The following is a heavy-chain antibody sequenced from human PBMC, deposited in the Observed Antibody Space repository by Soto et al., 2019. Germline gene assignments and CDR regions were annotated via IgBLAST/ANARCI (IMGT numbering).Heavy chain of an antibody. CDR2: IVSGGST. J-gene: IGHJ4*02. V-gene: IGHV3-53*01. Sequence: EVQVVESGGDLIQPGGSLRLSCAASGFKVGSSYVTWVRQAPGKGLEWVSVIVSGGSTHYADSVTGRFTVSRDVSNNTVYLHMSSLRAEDTAVYFCATVSPNVGIGYFDSWGLGTLVTVSS. CDR3: ATVSPNVGIGYFDS. D-gene: IGHD1-26*01. CDR1: GFKVGSSY.